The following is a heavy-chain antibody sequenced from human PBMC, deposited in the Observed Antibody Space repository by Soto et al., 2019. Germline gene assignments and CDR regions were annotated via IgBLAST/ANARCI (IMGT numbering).Heavy chain of an antibody. J-gene: IGHJ4*02. CDR1: GYTFTGHY. V-gene: IGHV1-2*02. CDR2: ISPVTGGT. CDR3: GRGRSGELVVFY. Sequence: QVQLVQSGAAVKKPGASVKVSCKASGYTFTGHYIHWVRQAPGQGPEWMGEISPVTGGTKYAQKFQGRVTMTRDTSITTVYMELNNLSPDDTAVYSCGRGRSGELVVFYWGQGTLVSVSS. D-gene: IGHD1-7*01.